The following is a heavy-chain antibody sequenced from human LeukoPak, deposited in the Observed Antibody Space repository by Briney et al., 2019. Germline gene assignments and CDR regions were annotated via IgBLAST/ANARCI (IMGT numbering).Heavy chain of an antibody. Sequence: SETLSLTCAVSGYSISSGYYWGWIRQPPEKGLEWIGSIYHSGSTYYNPSLKSRVTISVDTSKNQFSLKLSSVTAADTAVYYCARHGRITIFGVVIISWFDPWGQGTLVTVSS. V-gene: IGHV4-38-2*01. CDR2: IYHSGST. CDR3: ARHGRITIFGVVIISWFDP. J-gene: IGHJ5*02. D-gene: IGHD3-3*01. CDR1: GYSISSGYY.